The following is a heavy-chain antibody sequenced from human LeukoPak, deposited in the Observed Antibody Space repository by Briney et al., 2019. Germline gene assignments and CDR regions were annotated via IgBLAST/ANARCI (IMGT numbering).Heavy chain of an antibody. J-gene: IGHJ1*01. CDR3: ARAPSEIGGYYPEYFRH. CDR2: IKSDGST. CDR1: GFTFSPYW. D-gene: IGHD3-22*01. Sequence: GGSLRLSCAASGFTFSPYWMHWVRQAPGKGLVWVSRIKSDGSTNYADSVKGRFTISRGNAKNTVSLQMNSLRAEDTGVYFCARAPSEIGGYYPEYFRHWGQGTLVTVSS. V-gene: IGHV3-74*01.